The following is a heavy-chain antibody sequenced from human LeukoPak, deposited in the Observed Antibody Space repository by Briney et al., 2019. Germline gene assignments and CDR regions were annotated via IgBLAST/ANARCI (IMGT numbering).Heavy chain of an antibody. J-gene: IGHJ4*02. V-gene: IGHV3-48*03. CDR3: ARQQQQLWYD. Sequence: PGGSLRLSCAASGFTFSIYEMNWVRQAAGKGLECVSFISSSAGTTYYADSVKGRFTISRDNAKNSLYLQMNSLRAEDTAVYFCARQQQQLWYDWGQGTLVTVSS. CDR1: GFTFSIYE. CDR2: ISSSAGTT. D-gene: IGHD5-18*01.